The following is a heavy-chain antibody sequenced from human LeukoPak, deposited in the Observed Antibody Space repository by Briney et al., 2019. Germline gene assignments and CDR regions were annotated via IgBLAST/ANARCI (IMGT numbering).Heavy chain of an antibody. CDR3: ARVGQQWLGNYYYMDV. D-gene: IGHD6-19*01. V-gene: IGHV4-61*02. CDR1: GGSISSGSYY. Sequence: SETLSLTCTVSGGSISSGSYYWSWIRQPAGKGLEWIGRIYTSGSTNYNPSLKSRVTISVDTSENQFSLKLSSVTAADTAVYYCARVGQQWLGNYYYMDVWGKGTTVTVSS. CDR2: IYTSGST. J-gene: IGHJ6*03.